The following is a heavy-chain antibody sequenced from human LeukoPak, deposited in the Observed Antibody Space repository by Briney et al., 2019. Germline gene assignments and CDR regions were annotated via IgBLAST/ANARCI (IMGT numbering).Heavy chain of an antibody. CDR1: GGSISGYY. J-gene: IGHJ6*03. Sequence: SETLSLTCTVSGGSISGYYWRWIRQPPGKGLEWIGDLHYSGGTIYNPSLMSRVIISVGTTDNQSSFMLITVMAADTAVYYCARTTEGGYTYGYFYYYYMDVWGKGTTVTISS. CDR2: LHYSGGT. D-gene: IGHD5-18*01. V-gene: IGHV4-59*01. CDR3: ARTTEGGYTYGYFYYYYMDV.